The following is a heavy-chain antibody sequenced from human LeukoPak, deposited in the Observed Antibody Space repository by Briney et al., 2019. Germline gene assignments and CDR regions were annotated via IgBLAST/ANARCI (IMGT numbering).Heavy chain of an antibody. J-gene: IGHJ4*02. CDR2: IYPGESDT. CDR3: ARHHPRGYSYGLWY. V-gene: IGHV5-51*01. D-gene: IGHD5-18*01. Sequence: GDSLKISFKCSGXSFTNYCIGWVRQMPGKGLEWMGIIYPGESDTRYSPSFQGQVTISADKSISTAYLQWSSLKASDTAMYYCARHHPRGYSYGLWYWGQGTLVTVSS. CDR1: GXSFTNYC.